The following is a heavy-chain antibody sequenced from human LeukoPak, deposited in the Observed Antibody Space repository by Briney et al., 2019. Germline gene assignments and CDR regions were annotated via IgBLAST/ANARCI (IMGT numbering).Heavy chain of an antibody. J-gene: IGHJ6*02. V-gene: IGHV3-11*01. Sequence: GGSLRLSCAASAFSFSDYYMSWIRQAPGKGLECVSYISSSGSIIYYADSVKGRFTISRDTAKNSLYLQMNSLRAEDTAVYYCAKDGRLGYDSSGYYWDYYYGMDVWGQGTTVTVSS. CDR2: ISSSGSII. CDR1: AFSFSDYY. CDR3: AKDGRLGYDSSGYYWDYYYGMDV. D-gene: IGHD3-22*01.